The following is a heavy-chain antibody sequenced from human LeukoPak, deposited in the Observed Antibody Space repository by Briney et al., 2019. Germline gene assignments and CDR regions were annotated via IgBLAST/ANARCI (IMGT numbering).Heavy chain of an antibody. J-gene: IGHJ3*02. V-gene: IGHV4-59*01. CDR3: AIGDARGNDI. D-gene: IGHD1-26*01. CDR1: GGSISGYS. CDR2: IYYSGST. Sequence: SETLSLTCTVSGGSISGYSCSWIRQPPGKGLEWIGYIYYSGSTTYNPSPNSRVTMSVDTSQRQFSLKLSSGTAADTDVYYCAIGDARGNDIWGQGTMVTVSS.